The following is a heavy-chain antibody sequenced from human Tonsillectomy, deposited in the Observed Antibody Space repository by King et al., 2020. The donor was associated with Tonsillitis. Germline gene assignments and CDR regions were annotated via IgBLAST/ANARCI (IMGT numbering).Heavy chain of an antibody. CDR2: ISWNSGSI. V-gene: IGHV3-9*01. Sequence: VQLVESGGGLVQPGRSLRLSCAASGFTFDDYAMHWVRQAPGKGLEWVSGISWNSGSIGYADSVKGRFTISRDNAKNSLYLQMNSLRAEDTALYYCAKDIGEHGGDYYGIDVWGQGTTVTVSS. CDR1: GFTFDDYA. CDR3: AKDIGEHGGDYYGIDV. D-gene: IGHD3-10*01. J-gene: IGHJ6*02.